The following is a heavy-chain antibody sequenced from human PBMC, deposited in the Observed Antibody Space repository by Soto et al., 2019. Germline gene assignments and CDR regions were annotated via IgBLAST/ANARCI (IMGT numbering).Heavy chain of an antibody. D-gene: IGHD3-10*01. V-gene: IGHV1-18*01. CDR1: SYTFTSYG. J-gene: IGHJ5*02. CDR3: ARSEWFGEFSRFWFDP. Sequence: GASVKVGCKASSYTFTSYGISWVRQDPGQGLEWMGWISAYNGNTNYAQKLQGRVTMTTDTSTSTAYMELRSLRSDDTAVYYCARSEWFGEFSRFWFDPCGQGTLLPVSS. CDR2: ISAYNGNT.